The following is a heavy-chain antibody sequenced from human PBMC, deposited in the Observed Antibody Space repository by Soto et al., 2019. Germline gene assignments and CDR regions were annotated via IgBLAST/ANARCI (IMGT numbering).Heavy chain of an antibody. D-gene: IGHD6-19*01. CDR3: ARDLGYSSGWFPNWFDP. CDR2: IIPIFGTA. Sequence: QVQLVQSGAEVKKPGSSVKVSCKASGGTFSSYAISWVRQAPGQGLEWMGGIIPIFGTANYAQKFRGRVTITADESTSTAYMELSSLRSEDTAVYYCARDLGYSSGWFPNWFDPWGQGTLVTVSS. J-gene: IGHJ5*02. CDR1: GGTFSSYA. V-gene: IGHV1-69*01.